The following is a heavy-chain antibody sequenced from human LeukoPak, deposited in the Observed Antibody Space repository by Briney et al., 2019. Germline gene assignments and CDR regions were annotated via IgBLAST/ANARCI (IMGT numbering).Heavy chain of an antibody. J-gene: IGHJ3*02. CDR3: AKDHLEATLDAFDI. D-gene: IGHD1-26*01. CDR2: ISGSGGST. Sequence: GGSLRLSCAASGFTFSSYAMSWGRQAPGKGLEWASAISGSGGSTYYAAHVKRRLTIPRDNPKHTLYPQINSLRAEDTAVYYCAKDHLEATLDAFDIWGQGTMVTVSS. CDR1: GFTFSSYA. V-gene: IGHV3-23*01.